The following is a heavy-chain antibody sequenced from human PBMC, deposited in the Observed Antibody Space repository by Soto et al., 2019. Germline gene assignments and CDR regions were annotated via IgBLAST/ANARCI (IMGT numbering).Heavy chain of an antibody. Sequence: SETLSLTCTISGGSISGYYWTWIRQSPGKGLEYIGYIYSGNTNYNPSLNSRVTISVDTSKNQFSLKLNSVTAADTAVYYCARHSPDFDWLSQFDYWGQGTLVTVS. CDR3: ARHSPDFDWLSQFDY. V-gene: IGHV4-59*08. D-gene: IGHD3-9*01. CDR2: IYSGNT. J-gene: IGHJ4*02. CDR1: GGSISGYY.